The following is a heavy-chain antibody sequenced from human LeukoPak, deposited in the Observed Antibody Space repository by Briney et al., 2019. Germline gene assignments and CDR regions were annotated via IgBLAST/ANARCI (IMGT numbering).Heavy chain of an antibody. CDR1: GDSITSGEYH. CDR3: ARVHYGGEMYLDY. V-gene: IGHV4-31*03. CDR2: TPYSGIP. D-gene: IGHD3-16*01. Sequence: SETLSLTCTVSGDSITSGEYHWTWIRQHPGKGLEWIGYTPYSGIPDSNPSLKSRVTISVDTSKNQFSLKLSSVTAADTAVYYCARVHYGGEMYLDYWGQGTLVTVSS. J-gene: IGHJ4*02.